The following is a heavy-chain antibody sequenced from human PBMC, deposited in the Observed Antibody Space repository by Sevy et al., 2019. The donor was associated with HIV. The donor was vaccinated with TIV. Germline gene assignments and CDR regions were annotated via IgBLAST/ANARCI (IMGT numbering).Heavy chain of an antibody. Sequence: SETLSLTCTVSGDSIISSRWWSWFRQSPGKGLEWIGDMYHRGTTNDSPSLKNRVIMSVDKSKNQFSRKLTSVTAADTAVNSCAAAAGTDILGYYFDSWGQGIPVTVSS. CDR3: AAAAGTDILGYYFDS. CDR2: MYHRGTT. D-gene: IGHD6-25*01. J-gene: IGHJ4*02. CDR1: GDSIISSRW. V-gene: IGHV4-4*02.